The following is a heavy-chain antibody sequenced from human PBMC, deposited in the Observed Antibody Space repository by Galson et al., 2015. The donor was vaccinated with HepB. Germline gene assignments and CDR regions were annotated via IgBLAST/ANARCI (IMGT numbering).Heavy chain of an antibody. CDR1: GFTFSSYG. CDR2: IWYDGSNK. D-gene: IGHD2-8*01. Sequence: SLRLSCAASGFTFSSYGMHWVRQAPGKGLEWVAVIWYDGSNKYYADSVKGRFTISRDNSKNTLYLQMNSLRAEDTAVYYCARDHTPPGYCTNGVCYFGYYYYGMDVWGQGTTVTVSS. CDR3: ARDHTPPGYCTNGVCYFGYYYYGMDV. V-gene: IGHV3-33*08. J-gene: IGHJ6*02.